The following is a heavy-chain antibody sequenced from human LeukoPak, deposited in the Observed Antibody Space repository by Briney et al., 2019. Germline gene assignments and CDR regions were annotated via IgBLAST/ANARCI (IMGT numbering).Heavy chain of an antibody. V-gene: IGHV3-74*01. Sequence: HPGGSLRLSCEASGFTFSRYWMHWVRQAPGKGLVWVSRIKSDGKTNYADSVKGRFTISIDKAKNTVSLQMDSLRAEDTGVYYCARAPSEVGGYYPEYFRHWGQGTLVTVSS. CDR2: IKSDGKT. CDR3: ARAPSEVGGYYPEYFRH. D-gene: IGHD3-22*01. J-gene: IGHJ1*01. CDR1: GFTFSRYW.